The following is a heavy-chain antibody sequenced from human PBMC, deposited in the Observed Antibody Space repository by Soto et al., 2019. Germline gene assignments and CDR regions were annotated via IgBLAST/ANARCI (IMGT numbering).Heavy chain of an antibody. Sequence: PGGSLRLSCAASGFTFSSYAMSWVRQAPGKGLEWVSAISGSGGSTYYADSVKGRFTISRDNSKNTLYLQMNSLRAEDTAVYYWAKDGSDFWSGYYMIYYGMDVWGQGTTVTVSS. D-gene: IGHD3-3*01. V-gene: IGHV3-23*01. CDR3: AKDGSDFWSGYYMIYYGMDV. CDR1: GFTFSSYA. CDR2: ISGSGGST. J-gene: IGHJ6*02.